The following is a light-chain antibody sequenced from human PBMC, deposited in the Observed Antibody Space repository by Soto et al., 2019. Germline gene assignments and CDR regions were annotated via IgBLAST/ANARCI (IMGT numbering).Light chain of an antibody. CDR2: KAS. V-gene: IGKV1-5*03. Sequence: DIQMTQSPSTLSGSVGDRVTITCRASQTISSWLAWYQQKPGKAPKLLIYKASTLKSGVPSRFRGSGSGTEFTLTISSLQPDDFATYYGQHYNSYSEAFGQGTKMELK. CDR3: QHYNSYSEA. CDR1: QTISSW. J-gene: IGKJ1*01.